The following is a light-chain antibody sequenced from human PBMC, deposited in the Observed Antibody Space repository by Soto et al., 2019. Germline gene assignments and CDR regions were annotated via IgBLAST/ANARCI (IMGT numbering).Light chain of an antibody. V-gene: IGKV1-12*01. CDR2: AAS. J-gene: IGKJ4*01. Sequence: DIQMTQSPSSLSASVGYIVTITCLASQGIVIWIAWYQQKSGKGPKLLIYAASSLQAYVPSRFSGSGSGTNFTLTISSLQPEDFATYYCQQGNSFPLTFGGVTKVDI. CDR3: QQGNSFPLT. CDR1: QGIVIW.